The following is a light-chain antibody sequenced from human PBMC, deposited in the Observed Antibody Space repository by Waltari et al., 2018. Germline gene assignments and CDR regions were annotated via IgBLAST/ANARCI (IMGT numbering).Light chain of an antibody. CDR1: QGISSH. CDR3: QQSKIWPA. J-gene: IGKJ1*01. CDR2: GAS. V-gene: IGKV3-15*01. Sequence: EIVMTQSPATLSVSPGERATPSCRASQGISSHLAWYQQKPGQAPRLLIFGASTRATGVPARFSGSGSGTEVTLTISSLQSEDFGVYYCQQSKIWPAFGQGTKVEIK.